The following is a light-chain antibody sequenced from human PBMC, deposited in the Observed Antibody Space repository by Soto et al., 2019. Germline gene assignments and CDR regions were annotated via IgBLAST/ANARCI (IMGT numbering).Light chain of an antibody. Sequence: LTQSPCTLSLSPGEGATLSCRASQSVSSSYLAWYQEKPGQAPWLLLHGASARATGIPARFSCSGSGSEFTLTISSLQSEDVAVYYCQQYNYCTPMITFGQGTRVEIK. V-gene: IGKV3-15*01. CDR3: QQYNYCTPMIT. J-gene: IGKJ5*01. CDR2: GAS. CDR1: QSVSSSY.